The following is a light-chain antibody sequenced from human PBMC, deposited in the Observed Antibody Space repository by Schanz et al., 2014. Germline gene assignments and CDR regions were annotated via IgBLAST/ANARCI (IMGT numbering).Light chain of an antibody. V-gene: IGKV4-1*01. CDR2: WAS. CDR3: QQYYSTPYT. CDR1: QSIFKNSDNLNY. J-gene: IGKJ2*01. Sequence: DIVLTQSPDSLAVSLGERATIHCKSSQSIFKNSDNLNYLAWYQKRPGQPPKLLIYWASTRESGVPDRFSGSGSGTDFTLTISSLQAEDVAVYYCQQYYSTPYTFGQGTKLEIK.